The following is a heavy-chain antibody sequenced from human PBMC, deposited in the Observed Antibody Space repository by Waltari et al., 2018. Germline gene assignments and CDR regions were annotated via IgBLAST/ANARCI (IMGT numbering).Heavy chain of an antibody. CDR2: INPNSSYT. Sequence: QAQLMQYGAEVRKPGASVKVSCKASGYTLIDFYLPVVRQAPGQGLEWVGWINPNSSYTKFAQKFQGRVSLTSDAAINTAYLELTSLRSDDTAVYYCARNYNYWGQGTPVIVSS. J-gene: IGHJ4*02. CDR1: GYTLIDFY. CDR3: ARNYNY. V-gene: IGHV1-2*02. D-gene: IGHD1-7*01.